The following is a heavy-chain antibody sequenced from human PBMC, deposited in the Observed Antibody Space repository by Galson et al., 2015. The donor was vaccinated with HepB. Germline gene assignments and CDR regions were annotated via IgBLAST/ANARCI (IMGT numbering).Heavy chain of an antibody. J-gene: IGHJ4*02. CDR2: MNPNSGNT. D-gene: IGHD6-19*01. CDR3: ASRIAVAGNLNDY. CDR1: GYTFTSYD. Sequence: SVKVSCKASGYTFTSYDINWVRQATGQGLEWMGWMNPNSGNTGYAQKFQGRVTMTRNTSISTAYMELSSLRSEDTAVYYCASRIAVAGNLNDYWGQGTLVTVSS. V-gene: IGHV1-8*01.